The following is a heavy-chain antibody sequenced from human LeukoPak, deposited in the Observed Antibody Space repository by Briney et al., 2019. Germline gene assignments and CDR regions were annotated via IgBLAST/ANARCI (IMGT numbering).Heavy chain of an antibody. CDR3: ARVVTPRYCTSTSCYSKGWFDP. D-gene: IGHD2-2*01. V-gene: IGHV1-8*01. Sequence: ASVKVSCKASGYTFTSYDINWVRQATGQGLEWMGWMNPNSGNTGYAQKFQGRVTMTRNTSISTAYMELSSLRSEDTAVYYCARVVTPRYCTSTSCYSKGWFDPWGQGTLVTVSS. CDR1: GYTFTSYD. J-gene: IGHJ5*02. CDR2: MNPNSGNT.